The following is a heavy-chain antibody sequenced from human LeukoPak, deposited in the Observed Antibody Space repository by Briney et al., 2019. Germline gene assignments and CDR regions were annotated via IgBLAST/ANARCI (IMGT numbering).Heavy chain of an antibody. CDR2: IIPIFGTA. CDR3: ARDGDFGTERTDGWFDP. V-gene: IGHV1-69*05. Sequence: ASVKVSCKASGGTFSSYAISWVRQAPGQGLEWMGGIIPIFGTANYAQKFQGRVTITTDESTSTAYMELSSLRSEDTAVYYCARDGDFGTERTDGWFDPWGQGTLVTVSS. J-gene: IGHJ5*02. D-gene: IGHD3-3*01. CDR1: GGTFSSYA.